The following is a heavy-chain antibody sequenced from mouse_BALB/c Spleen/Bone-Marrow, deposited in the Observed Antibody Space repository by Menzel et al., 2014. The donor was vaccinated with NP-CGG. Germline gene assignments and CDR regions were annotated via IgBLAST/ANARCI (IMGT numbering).Heavy chain of an antibody. V-gene: IGHV1S137*01. CDR2: ISGYYGDA. CDR1: GYTFTDHA. D-gene: IGHD2-14*01. CDR3: ARSGKVRNAMDY. Sequence: QVQLQQSGAKLVRPGVSVKISCKGPGYTFTDHAIHWVKRSHAKSLEWIGVISGYYGDAIYNQKFKGKATMTVDKSSSTAYMELARLTSEDSAIYYCARSGKVRNAMDYWGQGTSVTVSS. J-gene: IGHJ4*01.